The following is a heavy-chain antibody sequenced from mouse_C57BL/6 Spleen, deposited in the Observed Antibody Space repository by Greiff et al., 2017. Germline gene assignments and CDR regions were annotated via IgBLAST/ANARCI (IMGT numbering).Heavy chain of an antibody. CDR2: IYPGDGDT. Sequence: VQLQQSGPELVKPGASVKISCKASGYAFSSSWMNWVKQRPGKGLEWIGRIYPGDGDTNYNGKFKGKATLTADKSSSTAYMQLSSLTSEDSAVYFCARFYYYGSYYVDYWGQGTTLTVSS. CDR1: GYAFSSSW. V-gene: IGHV1-82*01. CDR3: ARFYYYGSYYVDY. D-gene: IGHD1-1*01. J-gene: IGHJ2*01.